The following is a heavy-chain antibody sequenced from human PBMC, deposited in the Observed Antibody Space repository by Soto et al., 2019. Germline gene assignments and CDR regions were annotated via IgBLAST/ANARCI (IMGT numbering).Heavy chain of an antibody. J-gene: IGHJ4*02. D-gene: IGHD2-2*01. Sequence: EVQLLESGGGLVQPGGSLRLSCAASGFTVNSYAMSWVRQTPGKGLEWVSGLSGSGDTAYYADSVRGRFTISRDNSKNTLYLQMNRLRVEDTAVYFCARGEVVPAAVGSFFDCWGQGTLVTVSS. CDR2: LSGSGDTA. V-gene: IGHV3-23*01. CDR3: ARGEVVPAAVGSFFDC. CDR1: GFTVNSYA.